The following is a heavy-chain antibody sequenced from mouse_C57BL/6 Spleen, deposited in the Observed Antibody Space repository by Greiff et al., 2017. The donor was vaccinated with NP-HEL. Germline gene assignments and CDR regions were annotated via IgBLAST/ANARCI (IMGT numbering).Heavy chain of an antibody. Sequence: VQLQESGPELVKPGASVKISCKASGYSFTGYYMNWVKQSPEKSLEWIGEINPSTGGTTYNQKFKAKATLTVDKSSSTAYMQLKSLTSEDSAVYYCARHGNYFDYWGQGTTLTVSS. D-gene: IGHD2-1*01. V-gene: IGHV1-42*01. J-gene: IGHJ2*01. CDR2: INPSTGGT. CDR3: ARHGNYFDY. CDR1: GYSFTGYY.